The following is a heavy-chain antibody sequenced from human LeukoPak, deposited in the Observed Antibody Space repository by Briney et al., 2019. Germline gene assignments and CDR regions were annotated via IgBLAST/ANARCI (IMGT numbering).Heavy chain of an antibody. Sequence: SGPTLVNPTQTLTLTCTFSGFSLSTSGMCVSWIRQPPGKALEWLARIDWDDDKYYSTSLKTRLTISKDTSKNQVVLTMTNMDPVDTATYYCALTPAQWLVVYFDYWGQGTLVTVSS. CDR3: ALTPAQWLVVYFDY. V-gene: IGHV2-70*11. CDR1: GFSLSTSGMC. CDR2: IDWDDDK. J-gene: IGHJ4*02. D-gene: IGHD6-19*01.